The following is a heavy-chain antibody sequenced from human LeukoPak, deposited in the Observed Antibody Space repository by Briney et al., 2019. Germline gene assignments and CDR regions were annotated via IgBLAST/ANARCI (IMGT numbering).Heavy chain of an antibody. CDR1: GGSISSTTYY. Sequence: SETLSLTCSVFGGSISSTTYYWVWIRQPPGKGLECIASIRYTGRAYYNPSLKSRVTISADTSKNHFSLKLSSVTAADTAVYYCARHFDNGDYKKTFDIWGQGTMVTVSS. CDR2: IRYTGRA. J-gene: IGHJ3*02. CDR3: ARHFDNGDYKKTFDI. D-gene: IGHD4-17*01. V-gene: IGHV4-39*01.